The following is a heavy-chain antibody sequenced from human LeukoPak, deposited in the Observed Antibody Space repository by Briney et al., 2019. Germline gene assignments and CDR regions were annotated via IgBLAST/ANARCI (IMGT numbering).Heavy chain of an antibody. CDR1: GFTFSDYY. V-gene: IGHV3-11*04. CDR2: ISSSGNTT. Sequence: GGSLRLSCAASGFTFSDYYMSWIRQAPGKGLEWVSYISSSGNTTYHADSVKGRFTISRDNAKNSLYLQMNSLRAEDTAVYYCARVSILIVPYYAFDIWGQGTMVTVSS. CDR3: ARVSILIVPYYAFDI. D-gene: IGHD2/OR15-2a*01. J-gene: IGHJ3*02.